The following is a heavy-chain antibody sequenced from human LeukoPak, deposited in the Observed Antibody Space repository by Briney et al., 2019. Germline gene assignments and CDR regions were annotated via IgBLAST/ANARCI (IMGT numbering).Heavy chain of an antibody. V-gene: IGHV3-23*01. CDR3: VKDALVVPVSMGPPEVDY. Sequence: GGXXRLSCAASGFTFSSYVMSWVRQAPGKGLEWVSAISGGGGSTYYADSVKGRFTISRDNSKNTLSLQMNSLRAEDTAVYYCVKDALVVPVSMGPPEVDYWGQGTLVTVSS. J-gene: IGHJ4*02. D-gene: IGHD2/OR15-2a*01. CDR1: GFTFSSYV. CDR2: ISGGGGST.